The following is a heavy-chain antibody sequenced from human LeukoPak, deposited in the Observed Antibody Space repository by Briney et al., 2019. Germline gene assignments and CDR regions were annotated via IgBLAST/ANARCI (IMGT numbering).Heavy chain of an antibody. Sequence: GGSLRLSCAGSGFIFGNYWVHWVRQAPGKELVWVARIDVVGTRTDYADSVRGRFTISRDNAKNTIYLQMNSLTADDTAVYYCVRSMSGRNDFWGQGTVVSVSS. CDR1: GFIFGNYW. D-gene: IGHD3-3*01. J-gene: IGHJ4*02. CDR3: VRSMSGRNDF. V-gene: IGHV3-74*01. CDR2: IDVVGTRT.